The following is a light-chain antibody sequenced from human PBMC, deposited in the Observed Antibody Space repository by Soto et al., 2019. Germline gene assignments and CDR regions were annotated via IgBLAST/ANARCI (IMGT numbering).Light chain of an antibody. CDR2: GAS. J-gene: IGKJ4*01. V-gene: IGKV3-20*01. CDR3: QQYSSSALT. CDR1: QRVSSSY. Sequence: EIVLTQSPGTLSLSPGERATLSCRASQRVSSSYLAWYQQKPGQAPRLLIYGASSRATGIPDRFSGSGSGTDLTLTISRLEPEDFAVYYCQQYSSSALTFGGGTKVEIK.